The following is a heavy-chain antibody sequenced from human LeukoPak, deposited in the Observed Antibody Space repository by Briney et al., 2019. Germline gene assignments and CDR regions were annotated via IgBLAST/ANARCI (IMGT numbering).Heavy chain of an antibody. CDR2: IKSKTDGGTT. V-gene: IGHV3-15*01. CDR3: AKGLNGIY. Sequence: GGSLRLSCAASGFTFSSYAMSWVRQAPGKGLEWVGRIKSKTDGGTTDYAAPVKGRFTISRDDSKNTLYLQMNSLKTEDTAVYYCAKGLNGIYWGQGTLVTVSS. D-gene: IGHD1-14*01. J-gene: IGHJ4*02. CDR1: GFTFSSYA.